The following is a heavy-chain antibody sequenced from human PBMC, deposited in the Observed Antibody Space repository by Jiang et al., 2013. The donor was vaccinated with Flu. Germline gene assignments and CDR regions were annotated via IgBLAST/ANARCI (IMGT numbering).Heavy chain of an antibody. J-gene: IGHJ5*02. CDR3: ARGHYYDRIQGDWFDP. V-gene: IGHV3-66*02. D-gene: IGHD3-22*01. CDR2: IYSGGST. Sequence: VQLVESGGGLVQPGGSLRLSCAASGFTVSSNYMSWVRQAPGKGLEWVSVIYSGGSTYYADSVKGRFTISRDNSKNTLYLQMNSLRAEDTAVYYCARGHYYDRIQGDWFDPWGQGTLVTVSS. CDR1: GFTVSSNY.